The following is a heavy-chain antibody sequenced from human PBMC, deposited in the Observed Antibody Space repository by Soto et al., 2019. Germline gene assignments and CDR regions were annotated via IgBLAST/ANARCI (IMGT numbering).Heavy chain of an antibody. V-gene: IGHV3-23*01. CDR1: GFTFSSYA. Sequence: GGSLRLCCAASGFTFSSYAMSWVRQAPGKGLEWVSAISGSGGSTYYADSVKGRFTISRDNSKNTLYLQMNSLRAEDTAVYYCAQDKGYCSGGSCYPYYFDYWGQGTLVTVSS. J-gene: IGHJ4*02. D-gene: IGHD2-15*01. CDR2: ISGSGGST. CDR3: AQDKGYCSGGSCYPYYFDY.